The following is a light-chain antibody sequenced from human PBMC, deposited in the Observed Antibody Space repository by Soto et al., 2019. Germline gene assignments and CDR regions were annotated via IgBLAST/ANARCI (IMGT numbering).Light chain of an antibody. V-gene: IGKV1-5*03. CDR3: QQYNSYPWT. Sequence: DIQMTPSPSTLSASVGDRVTITCRASQSISSWLAWYQQKPGKAPKLLIYKASSLESGVPSRLSGSGSGTEFTLTISSLQPDDFATYYCQQYNSYPWTFGQGTKVDIK. CDR1: QSISSW. J-gene: IGKJ1*01. CDR2: KAS.